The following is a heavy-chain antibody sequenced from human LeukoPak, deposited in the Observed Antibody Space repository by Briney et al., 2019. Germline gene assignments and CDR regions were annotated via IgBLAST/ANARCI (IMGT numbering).Heavy chain of an antibody. CDR2: ISGSGGST. D-gene: IGHD2-21*02. J-gene: IGHJ3*02. Sequence: GGSLRLSCAASGFTFSSYAMTWVRQASGKGLEWVSTISGSGGSTHYADSVKGRFTISRDNSKSTLYLQMNSLRAEDTAVYYCAKDVVVVTAGGDAFDIWGQGTMVTVSS. CDR1: GFTFSSYA. CDR3: AKDVVVVTAGGDAFDI. V-gene: IGHV3-23*01.